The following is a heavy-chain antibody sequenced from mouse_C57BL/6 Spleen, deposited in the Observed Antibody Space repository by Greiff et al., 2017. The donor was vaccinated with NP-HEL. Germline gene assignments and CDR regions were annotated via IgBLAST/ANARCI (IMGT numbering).Heavy chain of an antibody. CDR1: GYTFTNYW. J-gene: IGHJ1*03. D-gene: IGHD1-1*01. CDR3: ARFGYYYGSSPYWYFDV. Sequence: QVQLQQSGAELVRPGTSVKMSCKASGYTFTNYWIGWAKQRPGHGLEWIGDIYPGGGYTNYNEKFKGKATLTVDTSSSTAYMQLSSLTSEDSAVYYCARFGYYYGSSPYWYFDVWGTGTTVTVSS. V-gene: IGHV1-63*01. CDR2: IYPGGGYT.